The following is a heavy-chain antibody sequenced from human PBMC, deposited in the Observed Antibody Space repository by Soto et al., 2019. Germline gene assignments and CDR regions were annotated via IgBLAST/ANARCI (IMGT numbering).Heavy chain of an antibody. CDR2: LYYSGST. V-gene: IGHV4-30-4*01. Sequence: PSATLSLTCTVSGDSIRSGNHYWSWIRQPPGKGLEWIGYLYYSGSTYYSPSLKSRVTISVDTSKNQFSLKLNSVTPEDTAVYYCARVVAARPDYYYGMDVWGQGTTVTVSS. CDR3: ARVVAARPDYYYGMDV. J-gene: IGHJ6*02. D-gene: IGHD6-6*01. CDR1: GDSIRSGNHY.